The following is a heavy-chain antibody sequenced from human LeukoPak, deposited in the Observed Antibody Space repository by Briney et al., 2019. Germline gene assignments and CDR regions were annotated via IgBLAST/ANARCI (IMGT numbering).Heavy chain of an antibody. V-gene: IGHV3-7*01. CDR3: ARVFGAYDSIDC. CDR2: IKQDGSER. J-gene: IGHJ4*02. CDR1: GFSMSGYW. D-gene: IGHD5-12*01. Sequence: QSGGSLRLSCAASGFSMSGYWMSWVRQAPGKGLEWVANIKQDGSERHYADSVKGRFTISRDNAQNSLYLQMNSLRAEETAVYYCARVFGAYDSIDCWGQGTLVTVS.